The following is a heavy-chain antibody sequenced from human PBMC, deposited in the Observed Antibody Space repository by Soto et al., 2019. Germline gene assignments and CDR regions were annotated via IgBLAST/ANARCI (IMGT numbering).Heavy chain of an antibody. CDR1: GGSISSSNW. CDR3: AIDKARYYYGSGRSYQPIDF. D-gene: IGHD3-10*01. Sequence: SETLSLTSAVSGGSISSSNWWNWVRQPPGKGLKWIGEIYHSGSTNYNPSLKSRVTISVDKSKNQFSLKLSSVTAADTAVYYCAIDKARYYYGSGRSYQPIDFWGQGTLVTVSS. V-gene: IGHV4-4*02. J-gene: IGHJ4*02. CDR2: IYHSGST.